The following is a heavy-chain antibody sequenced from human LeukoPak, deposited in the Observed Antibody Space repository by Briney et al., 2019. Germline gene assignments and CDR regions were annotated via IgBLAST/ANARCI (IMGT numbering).Heavy chain of an antibody. CDR3: ATEMTSVVPDY. CDR2: FDPENDER. Sequence: ASVTVSCKVFVHTLSELTMHLVRQAPGKGREGMGGFDPENDERMYAGKFRGRVTMTEDISTDTAYMELSSLRSEDTDVYFCATEMTSVVPDYWGQGTLVTVSS. J-gene: IGHJ4*02. CDR1: VHTLSELT. V-gene: IGHV1-24*01. D-gene: IGHD4-11*01.